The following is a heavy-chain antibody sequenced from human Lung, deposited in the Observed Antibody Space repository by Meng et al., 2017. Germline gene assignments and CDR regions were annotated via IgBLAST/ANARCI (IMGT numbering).Heavy chain of an antibody. V-gene: IGHV4-34*01. CDR2: INHSGST. CDR1: GGSFSDYY. CDR3: ARGPTTMAHDFDY. Sequence: QVQLQRGGVGLLKPSETLSPTCVVSGGSFSDYYWSWIRQPPGKGLEWIGEINHSGSTNYNPSLESRATISVDTSQNNLSLKLSSVTAADSAVYYCARGPTTMAHDFDYWGQGTLVTVSS. J-gene: IGHJ4*02. D-gene: IGHD4-11*01.